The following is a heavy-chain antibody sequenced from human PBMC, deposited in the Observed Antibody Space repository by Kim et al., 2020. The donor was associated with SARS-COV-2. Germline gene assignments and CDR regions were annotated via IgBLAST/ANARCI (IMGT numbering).Heavy chain of an antibody. CDR1: GFTFSTYW. D-gene: IGHD3-3*01. J-gene: IGHJ4*02. Sequence: GGSLRLSCATSGFTFSTYWIHWVRQAPGKGLEWVSRIFGDDSASYAESVKGRFTISRDNARNTVYLQMNSLRVEDTAFYYCVKDRPEWNWGQGALVSVSS. CDR2: IFGDDSA. V-gene: IGHV3-74*01. CDR3: VKDRPEWN.